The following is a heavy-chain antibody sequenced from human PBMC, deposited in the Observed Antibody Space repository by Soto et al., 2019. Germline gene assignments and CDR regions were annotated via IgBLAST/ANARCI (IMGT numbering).Heavy chain of an antibody. J-gene: IGHJ5*02. Sequence: GGSLRLSCAASGLTFSSYGMHWVRQAPGKGLEWVAVIWYDGSNKYYADSVKGRFTISRDNSKNTLYLQMNSLRAEDTAVYYFPRDLFQFGTTVKGPGSWGQGTRVTVS. D-gene: IGHD4-4*01. CDR1: GLTFSSYG. CDR2: IWYDGSNK. V-gene: IGHV3-33*01. CDR3: PRDLFQFGTTVKGPGS.